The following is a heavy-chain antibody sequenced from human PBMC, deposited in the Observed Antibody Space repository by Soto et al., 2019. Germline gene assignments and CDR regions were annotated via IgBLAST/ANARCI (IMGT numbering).Heavy chain of an antibody. J-gene: IGHJ6*03. CDR1: GFTFSSYG. CDR2: ISDDGSNK. V-gene: IGHV3-30*18. Sequence: QVQLVESGGGVVQPGRSLRLSCAASGFTFSSYGMHWVRQAPGKGLEWVAVISDDGSNKYYADSVKGRSTISRDNSKNTLYLQMNRLRAEDTAVYYCANAFGVILEWIHDPNMDVWGKGTTVTVSS. CDR3: ANAFGVILEWIHDPNMDV. D-gene: IGHD3-3*01.